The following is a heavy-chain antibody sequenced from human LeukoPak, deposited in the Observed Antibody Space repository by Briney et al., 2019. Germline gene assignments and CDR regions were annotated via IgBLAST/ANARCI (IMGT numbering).Heavy chain of an antibody. CDR2: ICGSGGGT. CDR3: AKFPGHYGDGGDYYYYYMDV. CDR1: GFTFSSYG. D-gene: IGHD4-17*01. V-gene: IGHV3-23*01. Sequence: PGGSLRLSCAASGFTFSSYGMCWVCPAPGKGLAWVSAICGSGGGTYYADSVKGRFTISRDNSMNTLYLQMNSLRAEDTAVYYCAKFPGHYGDGGDYYYYYMDVWGKGTTVTISS. J-gene: IGHJ6*03.